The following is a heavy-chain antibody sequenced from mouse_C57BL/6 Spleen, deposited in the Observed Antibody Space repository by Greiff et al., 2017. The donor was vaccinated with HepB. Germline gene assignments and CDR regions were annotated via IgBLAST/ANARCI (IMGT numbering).Heavy chain of an antibody. V-gene: IGHV5-4*01. CDR1: GFTFSSYA. CDR2: ISDGGSYT. J-gene: IGHJ2*01. D-gene: IGHD1-1*01. CDR3: ARGLLLRLRDYFDY. Sequence: EVQWVESGGGLVKPGGSLKLSCAASGFTFSSYAMSWVRQTPEKRLEWVATISDGGSYTYYPDNVKGRFTISRDNAKNNLYLQMSHLKSEDTAMYYCARGLLLRLRDYFDYWGQGTTLTVSS.